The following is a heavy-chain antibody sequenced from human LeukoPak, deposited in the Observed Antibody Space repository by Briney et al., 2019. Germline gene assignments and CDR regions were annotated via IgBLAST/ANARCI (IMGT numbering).Heavy chain of an antibody. V-gene: IGHV4-34*01. D-gene: IGHD6-19*01. CDR3: ARGSSGWYTFHYYYGMDV. J-gene: IGHJ6*02. CDR1: GGSFSGYY. CDR2: INHSGST. Sequence: SETLSLTCAVYGGSFSGYYWSWIRQPPGKGLEWIGEINHSGSTNYNPSLKSRVTISVDTSKNQLSLKLSSVTAADTAVYYCARGSSGWYTFHYYYGMDVWGQGTTVTVSS.